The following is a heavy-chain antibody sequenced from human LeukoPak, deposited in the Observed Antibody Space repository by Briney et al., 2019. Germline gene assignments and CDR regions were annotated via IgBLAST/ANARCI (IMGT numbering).Heavy chain of an antibody. CDR3: ARDPGLNAFDI. J-gene: IGHJ3*02. Sequence: GGSLRLSCTASGFGVSNNYMSWVRQAPGKGLEWVAVIYSGAATFYADAVKGRFSLSRDNSQNALFLQMNSLKVEDSAVYYCARDPGLNAFDIWGQGTVVTVSS. CDR1: GFGVSNNY. CDR2: IYSGAAT. V-gene: IGHV3-53*01.